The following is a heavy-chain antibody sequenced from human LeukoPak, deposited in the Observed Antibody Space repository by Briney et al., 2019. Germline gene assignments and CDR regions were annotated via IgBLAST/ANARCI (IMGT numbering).Heavy chain of an antibody. CDR3: AELGITMIGGV. J-gene: IGHJ6*04. V-gene: IGHV3-48*04. CDR1: RFTFDSYG. Sequence: PGGSLRLSCAASRFTFDSYGMTWVRQAPGRGLEWVSYISSSGSTTYYADSVKGRFTISRDNAKNSLYLQMNSLRAEDTAVYYCAELGITMIGGVWGKGTTVTISS. CDR2: ISSSGSTT. D-gene: IGHD3-10*02.